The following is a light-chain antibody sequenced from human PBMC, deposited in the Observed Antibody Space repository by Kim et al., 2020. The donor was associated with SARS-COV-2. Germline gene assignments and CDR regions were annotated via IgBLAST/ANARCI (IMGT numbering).Light chain of an antibody. Sequence: EIVLTQSPATLSLSPGERATLSCRASQSVSSYLAWYQQKPGQTPRLLIYDAFNRATDIPARFSGSGSGTDFTLTISTLEPEDFAVYYCQQRSNWPPTFGQGTKVDIK. CDR3: QQRSNWPPT. CDR2: DAF. V-gene: IGKV3-11*01. CDR1: QSVSSY. J-gene: IGKJ1*01.